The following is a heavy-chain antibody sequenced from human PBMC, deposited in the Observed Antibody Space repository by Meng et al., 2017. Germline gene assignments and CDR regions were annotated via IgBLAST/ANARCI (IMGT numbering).Heavy chain of an antibody. V-gene: IGHV4/OR15-8*02. CDR1: GGSISSVDW. Sequence: QVEVRASGPGLVKPSGTLSLTCVVSGGSISSVDWWSWVRQPPGKGLDWIGEIYHGGNTNYNPSLKSRVTISIDKSKNQFSLKLSSVTAADTAVYYCASWIYSCGWQWGQGTLVTVSS. CDR2: IYHGGNT. J-gene: IGHJ4*02. CDR3: ASWIYSCGWQ. D-gene: IGHD6-19*01.